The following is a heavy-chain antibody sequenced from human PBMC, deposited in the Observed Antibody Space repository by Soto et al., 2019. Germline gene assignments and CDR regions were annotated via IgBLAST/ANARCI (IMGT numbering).Heavy chain of an antibody. Sequence: GESLKISCQGSGYTFTGHWISWVRQMPGKGLEWMGRIDPSDSYTDYSPTVQGHVTMSADKSINTAYLQWSSLQASDTAVYYCTRHTGYDSSLDYWGQGTLVAVSS. V-gene: IGHV5-10-1*01. CDR3: TRHTGYDSSLDY. D-gene: IGHD5-12*01. CDR2: IDPSDSYT. CDR1: GYTFTGHW. J-gene: IGHJ4*02.